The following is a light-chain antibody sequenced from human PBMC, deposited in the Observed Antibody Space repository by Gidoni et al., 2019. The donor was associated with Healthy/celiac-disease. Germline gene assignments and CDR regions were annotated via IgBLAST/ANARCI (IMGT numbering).Light chain of an antibody. J-gene: IGLJ2*01. CDR2: DVS. Sequence: PGQPVTISCTGTSSDVGGYNYVSWYQQLPGKAPKLMIYDVSKRPSGVPDRFSGSKSGNTASLTISGLQAEDEADYYCCSYAGSYTLVFGGGTKLTVL. CDR1: SSDVGGYNY. V-gene: IGLV2-11*01. CDR3: CSYAGSYTLV.